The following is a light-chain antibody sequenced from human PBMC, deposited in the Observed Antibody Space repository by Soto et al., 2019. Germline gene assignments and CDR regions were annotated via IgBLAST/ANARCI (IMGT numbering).Light chain of an antibody. Sequence: QSVLTQPPSASGSPGQSVTISCAGTYSDIGDYNYVSWYQQHPDKVPKLIIYEVTKRPSGVPDRFSSSKSGYTASLTVSDLQPADEAVYYCSSYSGTNSNVIFGGGTKVTVL. J-gene: IGLJ2*01. CDR2: EVT. CDR1: YSDIGDYNY. CDR3: SSYSGTNSNVI. V-gene: IGLV2-8*01.